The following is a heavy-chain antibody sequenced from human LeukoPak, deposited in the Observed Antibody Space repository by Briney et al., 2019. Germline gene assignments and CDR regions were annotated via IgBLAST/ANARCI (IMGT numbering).Heavy chain of an antibody. CDR1: GFTFSTYW. Sequence: GGSLRLSCAASGFTFSTYWMTWVRQTPGKGLEWVAHINQDGSEKYYVDSVKGRFTISRDNAKNSLYLQMNSLRVEDTAVYYCARDRAVAGLCDYWGHGTLVTVSS. V-gene: IGHV3-7*01. CDR3: ARDRAVAGLCDY. J-gene: IGHJ4*01. CDR2: INQDGSEK. D-gene: IGHD6-19*01.